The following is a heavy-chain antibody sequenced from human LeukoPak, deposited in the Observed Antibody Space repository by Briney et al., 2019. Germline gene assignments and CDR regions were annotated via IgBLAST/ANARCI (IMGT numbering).Heavy chain of an antibody. D-gene: IGHD2-21*02. Sequence: LSGGSLRLSCAASGFTFSSYGMHWVRQAPGKGLEWVAVIWYEGSNKYYADSVKGRFTISRDNSKNTLYLQMNSLRAEDTAVYYCARGGGEYCGGDCYQGYYFDYWGQGTLVTVSS. CDR3: ARGGGEYCGGDCYQGYYFDY. V-gene: IGHV3-33*01. CDR2: IWYEGSNK. CDR1: GFTFSSYG. J-gene: IGHJ4*02.